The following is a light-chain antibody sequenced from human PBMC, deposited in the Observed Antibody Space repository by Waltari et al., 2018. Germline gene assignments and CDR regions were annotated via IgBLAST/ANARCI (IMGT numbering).Light chain of an antibody. J-gene: IGLJ3*02. CDR1: IRYVGGFNS. CDR3: SSQSTNSVVL. CDR2: DVI. V-gene: IGLV2-14*03. Sequence: QSALTPPASVSGSPGQSITISCTGTIRYVGGFNSVSWYQVHPGQAPRVMIYDVINRPSGVSDRFSASKSGNTASLTISGLQAEDEGDYYCSSQSTNSVVLFGGGTKLTVL.